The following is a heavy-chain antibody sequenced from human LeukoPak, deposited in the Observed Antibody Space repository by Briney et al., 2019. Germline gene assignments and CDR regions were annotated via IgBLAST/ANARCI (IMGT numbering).Heavy chain of an antibody. CDR3: ARRYKWNDDAFDI. J-gene: IGHJ3*02. Sequence: ASVKVSCKASGYTFTGYYMHWVRQAPGQGLEWMGWINPNSGGTNYAQKFQGRVTMTRDTSISTAYMELSRLRSDDTAVYYCARRYKWNDDAFDIWGQGTMVTVSS. CDR2: INPNSGGT. CDR1: GYTFTGYY. D-gene: IGHD1-1*01. V-gene: IGHV1-2*02.